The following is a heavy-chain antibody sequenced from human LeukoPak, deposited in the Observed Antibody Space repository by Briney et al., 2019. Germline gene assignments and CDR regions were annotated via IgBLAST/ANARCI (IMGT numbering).Heavy chain of an antibody. CDR3: AKDEVYKAAAGYYFDY. J-gene: IGHJ4*02. CDR2: IRYDGSNK. CDR1: GFTFSNAW. Sequence: PGGSLRLSCAASGFTFSNAWMSWVRQAPGKGLEWVAFIRYDGSNKYYADSVKGRFTISRDNSKNTLYLQMNSLRAEDTAVYYCAKDEVYKAAAGYYFDYWGQGTLVTVSS. V-gene: IGHV3-30*02. D-gene: IGHD6-13*01.